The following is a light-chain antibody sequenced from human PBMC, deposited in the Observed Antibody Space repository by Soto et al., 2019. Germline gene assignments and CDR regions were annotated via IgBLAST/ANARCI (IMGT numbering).Light chain of an antibody. V-gene: IGLV2-14*01. CDR1: SSNVGGYNY. CDR3: SSYTSSSPYV. J-gene: IGLJ1*01. CDR2: EVT. Sequence: QSVLTQPASVSGSPGQSITISCTGTSSNVGGYNYVSWYQQHPGTVPKVMIYEVTNRPSGVSNRFSGSKSGSTASLTISGLQDEDESYYYCSSYTSSSPYVFGTGTKLTVL.